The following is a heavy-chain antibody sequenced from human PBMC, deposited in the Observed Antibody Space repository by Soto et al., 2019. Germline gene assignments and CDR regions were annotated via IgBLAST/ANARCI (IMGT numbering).Heavy chain of an antibody. CDR2: IKQDGSEK. V-gene: IGHV3-7*03. Sequence: GGSLRLSCAASGFTFSSYWMSWVRQAPGKGLEWVANIKQDGSEKYYVDSVKGRFTISRDNAKNSLYLQMNSLRAEDTAVYYCARRLAARRYYYYGMDVWGQGTTVTVSS. CDR3: ARRLAARRYYYYGMDV. D-gene: IGHD6-6*01. CDR1: GFTFSSYW. J-gene: IGHJ6*02.